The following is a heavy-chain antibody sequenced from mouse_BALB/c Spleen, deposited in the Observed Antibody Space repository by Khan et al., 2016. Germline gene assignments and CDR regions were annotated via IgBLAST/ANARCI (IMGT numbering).Heavy chain of an antibody. CDR2: IYPSDRYT. CDR1: GYTFTSYW. V-gene: IGHV1-69*02. D-gene: IGHD2-14*01. Sequence: QVQLKQSGAELVRPGASVKLSCKASGYTFTSYWINWVRQRPGQGLEWIGNIYPSDRYTNYNQKFKDKATLTVDKSSSTAYMQLSSPTSEDSAVYYWTRGGVRRRSYAMDYWGQGTSVTVSS. J-gene: IGHJ4*01. CDR3: TRGGVRRRSYAMDY.